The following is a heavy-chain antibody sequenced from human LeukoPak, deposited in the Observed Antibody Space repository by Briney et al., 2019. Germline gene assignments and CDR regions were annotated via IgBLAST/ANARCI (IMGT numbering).Heavy chain of an antibody. CDR2: ISGSGTIT. D-gene: IGHD1-26*01. CDR1: GFTFSSYA. V-gene: IGHV3-23*01. CDR3: AKGLGVGATASWFDP. J-gene: IGHJ5*02. Sequence: GGSLRFSCAASGFTFSSYAMSWGRQAPGKGLEWVSAISGSGTITYYADSVKGRFTLSRDNSNNTLYLQMNSLRAEDTAIYYCAKGLGVGATASWFDPWGQGTLVTVSS.